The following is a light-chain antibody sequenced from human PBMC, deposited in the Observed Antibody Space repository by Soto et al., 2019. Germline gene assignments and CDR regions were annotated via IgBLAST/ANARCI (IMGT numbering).Light chain of an antibody. Sequence: QSVLTQPPSAPGTPGQRVTISCSGSSSNIGGNTVNWYQQLPGTAPRVLIYSNNQRPSGVPDRFSGSKSGTSASLAISGLQSEDEADYYCAAWDDSLNAVVFGGGTQLTVL. V-gene: IGLV1-44*01. J-gene: IGLJ2*01. CDR3: AAWDDSLNAVV. CDR2: SNN. CDR1: SSNIGGNT.